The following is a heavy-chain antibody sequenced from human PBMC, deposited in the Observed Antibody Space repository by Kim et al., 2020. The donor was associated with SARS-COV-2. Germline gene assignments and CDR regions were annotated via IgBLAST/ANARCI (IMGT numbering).Heavy chain of an antibody. Sequence: GGSLRLSCTASGFTFGDYAMSWFRQAPGKGLEWVGFIRSKAYGGTTEYAASVKGRFTISSDDSKSIAYLQMNSLKTEDTAVYYCTRGGLGVGNDDFWSGYYLPGEYYYYYRDVWGKGTTVTVSS. D-gene: IGHD3-3*01. V-gene: IGHV3-49*03. CDR2: IRSKAYGGTT. CDR1: GFTFGDYA. CDR3: TRGGLGVGNDDFWSGYYLPGEYYYYYRDV. J-gene: IGHJ6*03.